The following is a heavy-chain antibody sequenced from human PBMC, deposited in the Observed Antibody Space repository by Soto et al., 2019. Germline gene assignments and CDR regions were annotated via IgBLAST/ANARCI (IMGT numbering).Heavy chain of an antibody. CDR1: GYTFTSYY. D-gene: IGHD6-19*01. J-gene: IGHJ6*03. CDR3: ASYSSGWYDYYYYYMDV. V-gene: IGHV1-46*03. CDR2: INPSGGST. Sequence: ASVKVSCKASGYTFTSYYMHWVRQAPGQGLEWMGIINPSGGSTSYAQKIQGRVTMTRDTSTSTVYMELSSLRSEDTAVYYCASYSSGWYDYYYYYMDVWGKGTTVTVSS.